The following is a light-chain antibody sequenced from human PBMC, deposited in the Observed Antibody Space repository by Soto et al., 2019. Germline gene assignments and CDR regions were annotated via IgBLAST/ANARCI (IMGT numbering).Light chain of an antibody. V-gene: IGKV3-20*01. J-gene: IGKJ1*01. CDR1: QSVSSNY. Sequence: EIVLTQSPGTLSLSPGERATLSCRASQSVSSNYLAWYQQKPGQAPRLLIYGASSRATGIPDRFSGSGSGTDFSLTISRLEPEDFSVYYCQQYANSRTFGQGTKVEMK. CDR2: GAS. CDR3: QQYANSRT.